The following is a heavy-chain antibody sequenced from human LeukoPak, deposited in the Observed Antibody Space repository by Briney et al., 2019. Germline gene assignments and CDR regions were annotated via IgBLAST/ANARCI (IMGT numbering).Heavy chain of an antibody. Sequence: GGSLRLSCAASGFTFSNYAMSWVRQAPGKGLEWVSAISGSGTSPYYADSVKGRFTISRDNSKSMLYVQMNSLRAEDTAIYYCAKDERNWNYNLASQTYDWGQGTLVTVSS. V-gene: IGHV3-23*01. CDR2: ISGSGTSP. J-gene: IGHJ4*02. CDR1: GFTFSNYA. CDR3: AKDERNWNYNLASQTYD. D-gene: IGHD1-7*01.